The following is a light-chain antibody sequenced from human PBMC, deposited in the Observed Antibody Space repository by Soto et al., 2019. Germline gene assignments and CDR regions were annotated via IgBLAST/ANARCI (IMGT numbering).Light chain of an antibody. J-gene: IGLJ3*02. Sequence: QAVVTQSPSASASLGASVKLTCTLSSGHSSYAIAWHQQQPEKGPRYLMKLNSDGSHTKGDGIPDRFSGSSSGAERCLTISSLQSEDEADYYCQTWGTGIQVFGGGTQLTVL. CDR3: QTWGTGIQV. CDR1: SGHSSYA. V-gene: IGLV4-69*01. CDR2: LNSDGSH.